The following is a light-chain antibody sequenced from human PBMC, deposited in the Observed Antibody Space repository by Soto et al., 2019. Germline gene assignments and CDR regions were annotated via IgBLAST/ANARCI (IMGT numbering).Light chain of an antibody. J-gene: IGKJ1*01. CDR3: QQYNNRPPWT. CDR2: GAS. CDR1: QSVSSN. Sequence: EIVMTQSPATLSVSPGERATLSCRASQSVSSNLAWYQQKPGQAPSLLIYGASTRATGIPARFSGSGSGTEFTLTISSLQSEDFAVYYCQQYNNRPPWTLGQGTKVEIK. V-gene: IGKV3-15*01.